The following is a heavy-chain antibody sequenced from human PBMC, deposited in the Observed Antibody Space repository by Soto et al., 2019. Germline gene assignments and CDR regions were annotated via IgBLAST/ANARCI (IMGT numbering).Heavy chain of an antibody. J-gene: IGHJ6*03. CDR3: ARAPVTTGGKGYYYYMDV. V-gene: IGHV3-66*01. D-gene: IGHD4-17*01. CDR1: GFTVSSNY. CDR2: IYSGGST. Sequence: PGGSLRLSCAASGFTVSSNYMSWVRQAPGKGLEWVSVIYSGGSTYYADSVKGRFTISRDNSKNTLYLQMNSLRAEDTAVYYCARAPVTTGGKGYYYYMDVWGKGTTVTVSS.